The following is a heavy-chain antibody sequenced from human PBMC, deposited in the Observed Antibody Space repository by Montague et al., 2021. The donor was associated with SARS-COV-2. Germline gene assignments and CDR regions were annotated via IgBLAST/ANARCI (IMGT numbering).Heavy chain of an antibody. J-gene: IGHJ4*02. CDR3: AGDFEYSIDY. D-gene: IGHD6-6*01. CDR1: GDSVSSNTVA. V-gene: IGHV6-1*01. CDR2: TYYRSKWYN. Sequence: CAISGDSVSSNTVAWYWFRQSPSRGLEWLGWTYYRSKWYNDYAVSMQSRVTINPDTSKNQFSLHVNSVTPEDTAVYYCAGDFEYSIDYWGQGILVTVSS.